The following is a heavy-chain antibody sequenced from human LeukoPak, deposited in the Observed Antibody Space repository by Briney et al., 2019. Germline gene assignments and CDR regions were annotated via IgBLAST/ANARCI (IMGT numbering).Heavy chain of an antibody. D-gene: IGHD6-19*01. CDR2: INWNGGST. CDR3: ARDRSNRGEQWLVRSYYYYYYMDV. CDR1: GFTFDDYG. Sequence: GGSLRLSCAASGFTFDDYGMSWVRQAPGKGLEWVSGINWNGGSTGYADSVKGRFTISRDNAKNSLYLQMNSLRAEDTALYYCARDRSNRGEQWLVRSYYYYYYMDVWGKGTTVTVSS. J-gene: IGHJ6*03. V-gene: IGHV3-20*04.